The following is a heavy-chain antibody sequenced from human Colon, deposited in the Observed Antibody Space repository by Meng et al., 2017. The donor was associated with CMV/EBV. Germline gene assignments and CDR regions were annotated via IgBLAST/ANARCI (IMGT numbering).Heavy chain of an antibody. J-gene: IGHJ5*02. CDR3: ARDAYCGGDCYDNWFDP. CDR1: SIRSNDYY. V-gene: IGHV4-39*01. CDR2: ISYSGST. Sequence: SIRSNDYYWGWIRQCPGKGLEWIASISYSGSTYYNPSFNSRVTISVDTSTNQFSLNLSSVTAADTAVYYCARDAYCGGDCYDNWFDPWGQGSLVTVSS. D-gene: IGHD2-21*02.